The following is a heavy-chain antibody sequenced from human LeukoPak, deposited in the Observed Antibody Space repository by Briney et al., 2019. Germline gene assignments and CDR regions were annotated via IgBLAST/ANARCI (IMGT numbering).Heavy chain of an antibody. CDR3: ARRKRGSGGPFDY. CDR2: MDYSGGT. D-gene: IGHD6-19*01. CDR1: GGSISDYY. J-gene: IGHJ4*02. V-gene: IGHV4-59*08. Sequence: PSETLSLTCTVSGGSISDYYWTWIRQSPGTGLEWIGYMDYSGGTAYNPSLKSRVTISIDTPKKQFSLELSSVTAADTAIYFCARRKRGSGGPFDYWGQGTLVTVSS.